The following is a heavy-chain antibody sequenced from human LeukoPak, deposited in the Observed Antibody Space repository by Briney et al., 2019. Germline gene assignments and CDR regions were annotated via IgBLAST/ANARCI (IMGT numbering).Heavy chain of an antibody. Sequence: GGSLRLSCAASGFTLSDYYMSWIRQAPGKGLEWVSYINSSSSYTNYADSVKGRFTISRDNAKNSLYLQMNSLRAEDTAVYYCARFRGYSGYGPMDVWGKGTTVTVSS. V-gene: IGHV3-11*06. CDR1: GFTLSDYY. CDR3: ARFRGYSGYGPMDV. D-gene: IGHD5-12*01. CDR2: INSSSSYT. J-gene: IGHJ6*04.